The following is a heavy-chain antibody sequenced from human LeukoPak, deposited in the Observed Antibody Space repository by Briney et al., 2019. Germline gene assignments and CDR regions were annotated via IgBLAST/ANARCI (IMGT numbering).Heavy chain of an antibody. CDR2: ISYDGSNK. Sequence: GRSLRLSCAASGLTFSSYGMHWVRQAPGKGLEWVAVISYDGSNKYYADSVKGRFTISRDNSKNTLYLQMNSLRAEDTAVYYCAKDLQYCSGGSCSDYWGQGTLVTVSS. D-gene: IGHD2-15*01. CDR1: GLTFSSYG. CDR3: AKDLQYCSGGSCSDY. V-gene: IGHV3-30*18. J-gene: IGHJ4*02.